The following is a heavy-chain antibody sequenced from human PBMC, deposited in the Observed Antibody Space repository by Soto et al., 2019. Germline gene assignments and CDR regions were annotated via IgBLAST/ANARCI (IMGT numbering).Heavy chain of an antibody. Sequence: GGSLRLSCAASGFTFSSYAMSWVRQAPGKGLEWVSAISGSGGSTYYADSVKGRFNISRDNSKNTLYLQMNSLRAEDTAVYYCVKGSGVLILDYWGQGNLVTVSS. D-gene: IGHD3-22*01. CDR3: VKGSGVLILDY. V-gene: IGHV3-23*01. CDR1: GFTFSSYA. CDR2: ISGSGGST. J-gene: IGHJ4*02.